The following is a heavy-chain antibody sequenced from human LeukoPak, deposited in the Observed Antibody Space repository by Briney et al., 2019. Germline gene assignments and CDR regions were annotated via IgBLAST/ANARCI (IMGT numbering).Heavy chain of an antibody. J-gene: IGHJ4*02. CDR2: INHSGST. CDR3: ARRKYLRYFDY. D-gene: IGHD6-6*01. V-gene: IGHV4-34*01. CDR1: GGSFSGYY. Sequence: PSETLSLTCAVYGGSFSGYYWSWIRQPPGKGLEWIGEINHSGSTNYNPSLKSRVTISVDTSKNQFSLKLSSVTAADTAVYYCARRKYLRYFDYWGQGTLVTVSS.